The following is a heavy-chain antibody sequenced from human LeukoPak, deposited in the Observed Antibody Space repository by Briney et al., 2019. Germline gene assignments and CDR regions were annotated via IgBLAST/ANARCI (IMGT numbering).Heavy chain of an antibody. CDR2: TYYRSKWYN. V-gene: IGHV6-1*01. CDR3: ARAFTIFGVAPVDY. Sequence: SQTLSLTCAISGDSVSSNSAARDWIRQSPSRGLGWLGRTYYRSKWYNDYAVSVKSRITINPDTSKNQFSLQLNSVTPEDTAVYYCARAFTIFGVAPVDYWGQGTLVTVSS. J-gene: IGHJ4*02. CDR1: GDSVSSNSAA. D-gene: IGHD3-3*01.